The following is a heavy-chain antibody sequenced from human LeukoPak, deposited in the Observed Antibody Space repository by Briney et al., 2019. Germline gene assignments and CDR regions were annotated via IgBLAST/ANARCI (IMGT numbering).Heavy chain of an antibody. V-gene: IGHV3-66*01. D-gene: IGHD4-17*01. CDR3: ARESGPDYGDDTDY. CDR1: GFTVSSNY. J-gene: IGHJ4*02. CDR2: IYSGGST. Sequence: GGSLRLSCAASGFTVSSNYMSWVRQDPGKGLEWVSVIYSGGSTYYADSVKGRFTISRDNSKNTLYLQMNSLRAEDTAVYYCARESGPDYGDDTDYWGQGTLVTVSS.